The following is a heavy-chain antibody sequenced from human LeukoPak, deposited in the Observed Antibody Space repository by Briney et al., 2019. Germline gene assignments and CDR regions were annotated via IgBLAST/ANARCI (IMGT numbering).Heavy chain of an antibody. D-gene: IGHD6-13*01. Sequence: ASVKVSCKASGYTFTGYYMHWVRQAPGQGLEWMGWINPNSGGTNYAQKFQGRVTMTRDTSISTAYMELSRLRSDDTAVYYCARSLLAAAGTTHYYYYYMDVWGKGTTVTASS. V-gene: IGHV1-2*02. J-gene: IGHJ6*03. CDR2: INPNSGGT. CDR1: GYTFTGYY. CDR3: ARSLLAAAGTTHYYYYYMDV.